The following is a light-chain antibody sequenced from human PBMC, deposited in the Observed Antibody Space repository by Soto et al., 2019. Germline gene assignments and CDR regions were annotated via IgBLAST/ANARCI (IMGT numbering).Light chain of an antibody. CDR2: INSDGSH. Sequence: QSVLTQSPSASASLGASVKLTCTLSSGHSSYAIAWHQQQPEQGPRFLMKINSDGSHSRGDGIPDRFSGSSSGAERYLTIASLQSEEEADYYCQTWGTGIQVFGTGTKVTVL. CDR1: SGHSSYA. V-gene: IGLV4-69*01. CDR3: QTWGTGIQV. J-gene: IGLJ1*01.